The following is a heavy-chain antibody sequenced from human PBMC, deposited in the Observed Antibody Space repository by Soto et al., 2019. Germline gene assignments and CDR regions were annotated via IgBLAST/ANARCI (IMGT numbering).Heavy chain of an antibody. V-gene: IGHV1-18*01. CDR3: ARSGLPISMDV. CDR2: VSANNGDT. J-gene: IGHJ6*02. CDR1: GYTFTRYG. D-gene: IGHD5-12*01. Sequence: QVQLVQSAAEVKKPGASVKVSCKASGYTFTRYGFSWVRQAPGQGLEWLGWVSANNGDTNFAQKFQGRVTMTTDSSTNTAHMELRSLGSDDTAVYYCARSGLPISMDVWGQGTPVTVSS.